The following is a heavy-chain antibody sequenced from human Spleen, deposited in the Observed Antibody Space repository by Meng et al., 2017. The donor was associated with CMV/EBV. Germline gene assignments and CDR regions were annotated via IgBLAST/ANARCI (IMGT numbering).Heavy chain of an antibody. CDR3: AREGTTKISAAIDS. V-gene: IGHV4-31*02. CDR1: GGSISSGNYY. D-gene: IGHD4-11*01. Sequence: SGGSISSGNYYWSWIGQHPGKGLEWIGYIHQSGVTYYNPSLKSRAFISIDTSKNHFSLNLSSVTDADTAVYYCAREGTTKISAAIDSWGQGTLVTVSS. J-gene: IGHJ4*02. CDR2: IHQSGVT.